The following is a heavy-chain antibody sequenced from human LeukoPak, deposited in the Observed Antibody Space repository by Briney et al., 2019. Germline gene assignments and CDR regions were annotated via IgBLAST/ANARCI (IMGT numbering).Heavy chain of an antibody. J-gene: IGHJ4*02. CDR2: ISKSNGST. CDR1: GFTFSSYA. D-gene: IGHD2-21*01. CDR3: ARGALIPDF. V-gene: IGHV3-23*01. Sequence: GGSLRLSCAASGFTFSSYAMTWVRQAPGKGLAWVSSISKSNGSTYYADSVKGRFTISRDNSKNTVYLHMDSLRVEDTAIYYCARGALIPDFRGQGTLVTVSS.